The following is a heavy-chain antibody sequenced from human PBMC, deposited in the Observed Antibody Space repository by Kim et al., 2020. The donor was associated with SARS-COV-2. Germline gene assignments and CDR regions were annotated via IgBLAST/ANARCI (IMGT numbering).Heavy chain of an antibody. V-gene: IGHV4-34*01. D-gene: IGHD3-22*01. CDR1: GGSFSGYY. CDR2: INHSGST. J-gene: IGHJ3*02. CDR3: ARAWYYYDSSGYYHGAFDI. Sequence: SETLSLTCAVYGGSFSGYYWSWIRQPPGKGLEWIGEINHSGSTNYNPSLKSRVTISVDTSKNQFSLKLSSVTAADTAVYYCARAWYYYDSSGYYHGAFDIWGQGTMVTVSS.